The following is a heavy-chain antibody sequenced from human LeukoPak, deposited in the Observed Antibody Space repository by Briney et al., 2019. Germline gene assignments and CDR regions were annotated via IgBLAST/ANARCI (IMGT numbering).Heavy chain of an antibody. J-gene: IGHJ4*02. Sequence: AAVKVSCKASGYTFNDFGISWVRQAPGEGLEWMGWISAHSGNTNYAQNLQGRVTMTTDTSASTAYMELRSLRSDDTAVYFCARANSYTDYWGQGTLVTVSS. CDR2: ISAHSGNT. CDR3: ARANSYTDY. V-gene: IGHV1-18*01. CDR1: GYTFNDFG. D-gene: IGHD2-8*01.